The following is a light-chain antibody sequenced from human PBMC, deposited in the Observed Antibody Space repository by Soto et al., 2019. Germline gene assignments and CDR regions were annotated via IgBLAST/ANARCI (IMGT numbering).Light chain of an antibody. CDR1: SSDVGGYNY. J-gene: IGLJ1*01. Sequence: QSVLTQPPSASGSPGQSVTISCTGTSSDVGGYNYVSWYQQHPGKAPKLMIYEVSKRPSGVPDRFSGSKSGNTASLTVSGLQAEDEADYYCSSYAGSNGVFGTGTKVPS. CDR3: SSYAGSNGV. CDR2: EVS. V-gene: IGLV2-8*01.